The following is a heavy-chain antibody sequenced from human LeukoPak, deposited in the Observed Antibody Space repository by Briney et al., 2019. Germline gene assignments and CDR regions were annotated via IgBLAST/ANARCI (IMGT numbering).Heavy chain of an antibody. CDR2: ISSSSSTI. CDR1: GFTFSSYS. CDR3: ARVERKGYSGYDNLLRDY. Sequence: PGGSLRLSCAASGFTFSSYSMNWVRQAPGKGLEWVSYISSSSSTIYYADSVKGRFTISRDNAKNSLYLQMNSLRAEDTAVYYCARVERKGYSGYDNLLRDYWGQGTLVTVSS. D-gene: IGHD5-12*01. V-gene: IGHV3-48*01. J-gene: IGHJ4*02.